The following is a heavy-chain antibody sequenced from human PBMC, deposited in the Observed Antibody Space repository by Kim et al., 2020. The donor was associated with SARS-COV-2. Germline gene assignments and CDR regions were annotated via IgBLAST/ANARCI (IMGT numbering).Heavy chain of an antibody. Sequence: GGSLRLSCAASGFTFSSYAMSWVRQAPGKGLEWVSAISGSGGSTYYADSVKGRFTISRDNSKNTLYLQMNSLRAEDTAVYYCAKDLWGYQLLLVGAPSSLTGSGVSSWDFDYWGQGTLVTVSS. CDR1: GFTFSSYA. D-gene: IGHD2-2*01. CDR3: AKDLWGYQLLLVGAPSSLTGSGVSSWDFDY. CDR2: ISGSGGST. J-gene: IGHJ4*02. V-gene: IGHV3-23*01.